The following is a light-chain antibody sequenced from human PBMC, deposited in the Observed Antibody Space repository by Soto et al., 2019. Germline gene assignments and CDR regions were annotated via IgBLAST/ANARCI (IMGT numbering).Light chain of an antibody. V-gene: IGLV1-40*01. CDR3: QSYDSRLSAVV. Sequence: QSVLTQPPSVSGAPGQRVTISCTGNSSNIVAGFDVHWYQQLPGTAPKLLIYDNSNRPSGVPDRFSGSKSGTSASLAITGLQAEDGTDYYCQSYDSRLSAVVFGGGTKLTVL. CDR2: DNS. J-gene: IGLJ2*01. CDR1: SSNIVAGFD.